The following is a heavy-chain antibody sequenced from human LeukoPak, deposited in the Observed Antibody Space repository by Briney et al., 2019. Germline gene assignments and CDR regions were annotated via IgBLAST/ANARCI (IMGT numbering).Heavy chain of an antibody. CDR3: ASTQAVGATLDALDI. CDR1: GDSISSAY. V-gene: IGHV4-59*01. Sequence: PSETLSLTCTVSGDSISSAYWSWIRQPPGKGLEWIGYIYYSGSTNCNPSLKSRVTISVDTSKNQFSLKLSSVTAADTAVYYCASTQAVGATLDALDIWGQGTMVTVSS. CDR2: IYYSGST. D-gene: IGHD1-26*01. J-gene: IGHJ3*02.